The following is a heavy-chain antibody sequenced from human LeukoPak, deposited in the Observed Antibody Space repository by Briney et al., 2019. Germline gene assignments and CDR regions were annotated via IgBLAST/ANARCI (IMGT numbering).Heavy chain of an antibody. CDR1: GFTFSSYS. D-gene: IGHD4-23*01. CDR3: ARDQGGNSFDYYYGMDV. Sequence: GGSLSLSCAASGFTFSSYSMNWVRQAPGKGLEWVSYISSSSSTIYYADSVKGRFTISRDNAKNSLYLQMNSLRDEDTAVYYCARDQGGNSFDYYYGMDVWGQGTTVTVSS. J-gene: IGHJ6*02. CDR2: ISSSSSTI. V-gene: IGHV3-48*02.